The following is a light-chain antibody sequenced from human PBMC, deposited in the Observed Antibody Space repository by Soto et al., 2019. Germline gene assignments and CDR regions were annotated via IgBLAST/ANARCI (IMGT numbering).Light chain of an antibody. CDR2: GNS. V-gene: IGLV1-40*01. Sequence: QSVLTQPPSVSGAPGQRVTISCTGSSSNIGAGYDVHWYQQLPGTAPKLLIYGNSNRPSGVPDRFSGSKSGTSASLAITGLQAEDEADYYCSSYTSSSTLHWVFGGGTRVTVL. CDR1: SSNIGAGYD. J-gene: IGLJ3*02. CDR3: SSYTSSSTLHWV.